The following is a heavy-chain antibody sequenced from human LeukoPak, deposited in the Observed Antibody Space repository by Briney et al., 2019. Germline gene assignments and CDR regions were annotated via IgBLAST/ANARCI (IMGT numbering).Heavy chain of an antibody. J-gene: IGHJ4*02. D-gene: IGHD1-26*01. CDR1: GGSISSGSYY. CDR3: AREVGSFDY. V-gene: IGHV4-61*02. Sequence: KSSETLSLTCTVSGGSISSGSYYWSWIRQPAGKGLEWIGRIYTSGSTNYNPSLKSRVTISVDTSKNQFSLKLSSVTATDTAVYNCAREVGSFDYWGQGTLVTVSS. CDR2: IYTSGST.